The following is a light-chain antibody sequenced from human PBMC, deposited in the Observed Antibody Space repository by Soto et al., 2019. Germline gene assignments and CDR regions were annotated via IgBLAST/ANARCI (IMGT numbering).Light chain of an antibody. J-gene: IGKJ5*01. Sequence: GERVSITCRASQSISSYLNWYQQRPGKAPKLLIYAASTLQSGVPSRFSGSGSGTDFTFTISNLQAEDIATYYCQQYENLPTFGQGTRLEIK. CDR2: AAS. CDR3: QQYENLPT. V-gene: IGKV1-39*01. CDR1: QSISSY.